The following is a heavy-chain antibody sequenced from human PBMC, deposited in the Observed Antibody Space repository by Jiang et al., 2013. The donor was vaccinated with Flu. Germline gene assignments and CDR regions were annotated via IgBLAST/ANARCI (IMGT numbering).Heavy chain of an antibody. V-gene: IGHV3-23*01. Sequence: LVHPGGSLRLSCAASGFTLSIYTMNWVRQAPGKGLEWVSLITGSGTSTYYADSVKGRFTISRDISKTTLYLQMNSLRAEDMAVYYCARARYSGYDYDYSYYGLDVWGQGTTVTVS. CDR2: ITGSGTST. J-gene: IGHJ6*02. CDR3: ARARYSGYDYDYSYYGLDV. CDR1: GFTLSIYT. D-gene: IGHD5-12*01.